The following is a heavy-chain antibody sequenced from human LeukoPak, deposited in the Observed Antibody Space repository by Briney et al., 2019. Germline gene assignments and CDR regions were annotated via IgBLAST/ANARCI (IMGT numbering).Heavy chain of an antibody. CDR3: AREGYCSGGSCYAAGFGAFDI. D-gene: IGHD2-15*01. J-gene: IGHJ3*02. CDR2: ISAYNGNT. Sequence: WASVKVSCKASGYTFTSYGISWVRQAPGQGLEWMGWISAYNGNTNYAQKLQGRVTMTTDTSTSTAYMELRSLRSDDTAVYYCAREGYCSGGSCYAAGFGAFDIWGQGTMVTVSS. V-gene: IGHV1-18*01. CDR1: GYTFTSYG.